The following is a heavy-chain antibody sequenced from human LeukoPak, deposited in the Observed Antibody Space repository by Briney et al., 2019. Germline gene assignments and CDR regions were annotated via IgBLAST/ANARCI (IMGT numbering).Heavy chain of an antibody. V-gene: IGHV4-59*01. CDR2: IYYSGST. Sequence: PSETLSLTCTVSGGSISNYYWSWIRQPPGKGLEWIGYIYYSGSTNYNPSLKSRVTISVDTSKNQFSLKLSSVTAADTAVYYCARVSGFWSGYPNWFDPWGQRTLVTVSS. D-gene: IGHD3-3*01. CDR1: GGSISNYY. CDR3: ARVSGFWSGYPNWFDP. J-gene: IGHJ5*02.